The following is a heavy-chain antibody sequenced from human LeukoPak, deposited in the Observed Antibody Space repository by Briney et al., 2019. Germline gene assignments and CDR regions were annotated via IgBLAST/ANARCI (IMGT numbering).Heavy chain of an antibody. CDR2: ISSSGDTI. CDR1: GFTFSDYY. D-gene: IGHD1-14*01. CDR3: ARATTEAY. Sequence: GGSLRLFCAASGFTFSDYYMSWIRQAPGKGLGWVSYISSSGDTIYYSDSVKGRFTISRDNAKNSLYLPIDSLRAEDTAVYYCARATTEAYWGQGTLVTVSS. V-gene: IGHV3-11*01. J-gene: IGHJ4*02.